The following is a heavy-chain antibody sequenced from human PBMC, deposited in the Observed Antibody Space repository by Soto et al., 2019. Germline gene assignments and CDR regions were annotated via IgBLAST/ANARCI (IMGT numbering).Heavy chain of an antibody. Sequence: KPGGSLRLSCAASGFTFSNAWMTWVRQAPGKGLEWVARLKSKADGGTTDFAAPVKGRFTISTDDSKNTLYLQMNSLEIEDTAVYYCATSPTYGGRHYFNYFDPWGQGTLVTVSS. CDR2: LKSKADGGTT. V-gene: IGHV3-15*01. CDR3: ATSPTYGGRHYFNYFDP. J-gene: IGHJ5*02. D-gene: IGHD1-26*01. CDR1: GFTFSNAW.